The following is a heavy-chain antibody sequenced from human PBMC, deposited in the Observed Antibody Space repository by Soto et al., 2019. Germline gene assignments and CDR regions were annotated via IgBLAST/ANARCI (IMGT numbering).Heavy chain of an antibody. D-gene: IGHD6-13*01. CDR2: ISYDGSNK. V-gene: IGHV3-30*14. CDR1: GCTFSSYA. CDR3: AKDPQQLIVYFDY. J-gene: IGHJ4*02. Sequence: PGGSLRLSCAASGCTFSSYAMHWVRQAPGKGLEWVSVISYDGSNKYYADSVKGRFTISRDNSKNTLYLQMNSLRAEDTAVYYCAKDPQQLIVYFDYWGQGTQVTVSS.